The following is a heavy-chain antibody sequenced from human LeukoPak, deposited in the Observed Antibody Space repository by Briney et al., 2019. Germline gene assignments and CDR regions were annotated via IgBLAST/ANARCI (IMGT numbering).Heavy chain of an antibody. D-gene: IGHD2-21*02. V-gene: IGHV1-2*02. CDR1: GYTFTGYY. CDR3: ARDKGAYCGGDCYSSRNDAFDI. J-gene: IGHJ3*02. CDR2: INPNSGGT. Sequence: ASVKVFCKASGYTFTGYYMHWVPQAPGQGLEGMGWINPNSGGTNYAQKFQGRVTMTRDTSISTAYMELSRLRSDDTAVYYCARDKGAYCGGDCYSSRNDAFDIWGQGTMVTVSS.